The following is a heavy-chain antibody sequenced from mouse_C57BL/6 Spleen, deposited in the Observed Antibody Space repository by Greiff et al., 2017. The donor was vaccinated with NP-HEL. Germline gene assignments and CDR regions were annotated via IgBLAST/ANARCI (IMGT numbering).Heavy chain of an antibody. Sequence: EVQLQQSGPVLVKPGASVKMSCKASGYTFTDYYMNWVKQSHGKSLEWIGVINPYNGGTSYNQKFKGKATLTVDKSSSTAYMELNSLTSEDSAVYYCASVTTGKRDYFDYWGKGTTLTVSS. CDR1: GYTFTDYY. CDR3: ASVTTGKRDYFDY. D-gene: IGHD2-3*01. CDR2: INPYNGGT. J-gene: IGHJ2*01. V-gene: IGHV1-19*01.